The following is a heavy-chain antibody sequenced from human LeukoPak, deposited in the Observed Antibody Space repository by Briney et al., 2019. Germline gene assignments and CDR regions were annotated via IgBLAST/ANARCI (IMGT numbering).Heavy chain of an antibody. V-gene: IGHV3-66*01. Sequence: GGSLRLSCAASGFIVSNNHINWIRQAPGKGLEWVSINSDSVKGRFILSSDNSKNMLYLQMNSLRVEDTAVYYCARERPGSRVLDYWGQGTVVTVSP. J-gene: IGHJ4*02. D-gene: IGHD3-10*01. CDR3: ARERPGSRVLDY. CDR1: GFIVSNNH.